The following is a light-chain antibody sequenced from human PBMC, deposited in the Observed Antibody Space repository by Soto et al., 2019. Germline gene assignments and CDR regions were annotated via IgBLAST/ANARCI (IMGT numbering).Light chain of an antibody. Sequence: QSALTQPPSSSGSPGQSVTISCTGTSSDVGGYNYVSWYQQHPGKAPKLIIYEVSKLPSGVPDRFSGSKSGNTASLNDSGLQAEDEADYYGTSYAGSNNFVVFGGGTKLTVL. CDR1: SSDVGGYNY. CDR3: TSYAGSNNFVV. J-gene: IGLJ2*01. V-gene: IGLV2-8*01. CDR2: EVS.